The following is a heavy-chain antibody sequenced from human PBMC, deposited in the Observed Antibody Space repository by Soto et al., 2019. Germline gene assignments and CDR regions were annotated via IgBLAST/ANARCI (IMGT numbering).Heavy chain of an antibody. CDR1: GYTFTNFG. CDR2: ISAYNGNT. CDR3: ARDSSGYYIDY. J-gene: IGHJ4*02. Sequence: GASVKVSCKTSGYTFTNFGLSWVRQAPGQGLEWMGWISAYNGNTNYAQNFQGRFTISRDNAKNSLYLQMNSLRDEDTAVYYCARDSSGYYIDYWGQGTLVTVSS. D-gene: IGHD3-22*01. V-gene: IGHV1-18*01.